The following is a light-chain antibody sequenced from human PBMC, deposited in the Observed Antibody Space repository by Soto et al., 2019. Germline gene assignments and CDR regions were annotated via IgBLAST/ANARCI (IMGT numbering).Light chain of an antibody. CDR1: QSVSNNY. CDR3: QQYGSSTIT. CDR2: GAS. Sequence: EIVLSQSPGTLSLTPGERATLSCRASQSVSNNYLAWYQQKPDQAPRLVIYGASNRATGIPDRFSGSGSGTDFTLTISRLEPEDFAVYYCQQYGSSTITFGQGTRLET. V-gene: IGKV3-20*01. J-gene: IGKJ5*01.